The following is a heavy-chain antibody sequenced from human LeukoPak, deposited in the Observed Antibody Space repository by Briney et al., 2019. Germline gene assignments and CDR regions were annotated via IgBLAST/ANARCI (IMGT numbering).Heavy chain of an antibody. Sequence: GGSLRLSCAASGFTFSSYAMHWVRQAPGKGLEGVAVISYDGSNKYYADSVKGRFTISRDNSKNTLYLQMNSLRAEDTAVYYCARDRYCSGGSCYSRPDYWGQGTLVTVSS. D-gene: IGHD2-15*01. V-gene: IGHV3-30*04. CDR2: ISYDGSNK. CDR1: GFTFSSYA. CDR3: ARDRYCSGGSCYSRPDY. J-gene: IGHJ4*02.